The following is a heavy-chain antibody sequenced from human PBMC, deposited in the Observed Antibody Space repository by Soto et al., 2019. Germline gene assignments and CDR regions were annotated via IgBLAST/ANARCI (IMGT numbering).Heavy chain of an antibody. D-gene: IGHD3-22*01. Sequence: TSETLSLTCIVSGGSITSYYWSWIRQPPGKGLEWIGYFYYSGSTNYNPSLKSRVTISVDTSKNQFSLKLSSVTAADTAVYYCARGHDSRDYYSYYYGMDVWGQGTTVTVSS. CDR2: FYYSGST. CDR1: GGSITSYY. CDR3: ARGHDSRDYYSYYYGMDV. V-gene: IGHV4-59*01. J-gene: IGHJ6*02.